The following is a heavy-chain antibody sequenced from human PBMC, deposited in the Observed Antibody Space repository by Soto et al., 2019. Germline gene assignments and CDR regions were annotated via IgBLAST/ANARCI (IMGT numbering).Heavy chain of an antibody. Sequence: QVQLVESGGGVVQPGTSLRLSCVVSGFTLSNTGVHWVRQAPGKGLEWVAMISHDGFSQHYVDSVRGRFTISRDNSKNTLYLQMDSLRPEDTAGYYCAKDWGSRGWFNCFDSWGQGTLVIVSS. CDR2: ISHDGFSQ. CDR1: GFTLSNTG. J-gene: IGHJ5*01. D-gene: IGHD6-13*01. CDR3: AKDWGSRGWFNCFDS. V-gene: IGHV3-30*18.